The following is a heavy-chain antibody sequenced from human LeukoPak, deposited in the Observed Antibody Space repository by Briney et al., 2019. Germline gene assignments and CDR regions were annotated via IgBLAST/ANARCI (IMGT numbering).Heavy chain of an antibody. D-gene: IGHD1-26*01. V-gene: IGHV4-30-4*07. CDR2: IYYSGST. CDR1: GDSISRGGYS. CDR3: ARDSVYSGSSLDY. J-gene: IGHJ4*02. Sequence: SETLSLTCAVSGDSISRGGYSWSWIRQPPGKGLEWIGYIYYSGSTYYNPSLKSRVTISVGTSKNQFSLKLSSVTAADTAVYYCARDSVYSGSSLDYWGQGALVTVSS.